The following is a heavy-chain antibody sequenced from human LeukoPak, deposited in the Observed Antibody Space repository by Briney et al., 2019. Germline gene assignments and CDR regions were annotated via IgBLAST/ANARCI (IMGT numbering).Heavy chain of an antibody. V-gene: IGHV3-33*01. D-gene: IGHD6-13*01. Sequence: PGGSLRLSCAASGFTFSSYGMHWVRQAPGKGLEWVAVIWYDGSNKYYADSVKGRFTISRDNSKNTLYLQMNSLRAEDTAVYYCARAPRYSSSWYLDYWGQGTLVTVSS. CDR1: GFTFSSYG. CDR2: IWYDGSNK. CDR3: ARAPRYSSSWYLDY. J-gene: IGHJ4*02.